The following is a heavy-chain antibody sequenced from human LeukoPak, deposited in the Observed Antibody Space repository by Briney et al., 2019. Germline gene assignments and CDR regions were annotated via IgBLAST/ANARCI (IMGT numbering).Heavy chain of an antibody. Sequence: SETLSLTCTVSGGSISSSSYYWGWIRQPPGKGLEWIGSIYYSGSTYYNPSLNSRVTISVVTSKNQFSLQVNSVTAADTAVYYCVRHDGRGGSTMGALDSWGQGSLVTVSS. V-gene: IGHV4-39*01. CDR1: GGSISSSSYY. D-gene: IGHD5/OR15-5a*01. J-gene: IGHJ4*02. CDR3: VRHDGRGGSTMGALDS. CDR2: IYYSGST.